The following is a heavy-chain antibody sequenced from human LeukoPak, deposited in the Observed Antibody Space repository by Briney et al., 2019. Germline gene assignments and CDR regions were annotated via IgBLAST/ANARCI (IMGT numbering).Heavy chain of an antibody. D-gene: IGHD1-26*01. CDR3: AKRVGAKGAFDI. J-gene: IGHJ3*02. CDR2: IYTSGST. CDR1: GGSISSGSYY. Sequence: SETLSLTCTVSGGSISSGSYYWSWIRQPAGKGLEWIGRIYTSGSTNYNPSLKSRVTISVDTSKNQFSLKLSSVTAADTAVYYCAKRVGAKGAFDIWGQGTMVTVSS. V-gene: IGHV4-61*02.